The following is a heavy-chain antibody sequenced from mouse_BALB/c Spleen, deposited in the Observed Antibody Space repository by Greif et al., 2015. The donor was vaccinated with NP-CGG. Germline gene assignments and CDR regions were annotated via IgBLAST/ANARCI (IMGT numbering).Heavy chain of an antibody. CDR1: GYAFRSSW. D-gene: IGHD3-2*01. V-gene: IGHV1-82*01. CDR2: IYPGDGDT. Sequence: QVQLKESGPELVKPGASVKISCKASGYAFRSSWMNWVKQRPGQGLEWIGRIYPGDGDTDYNGKFKGKATLTADKSSSTAYMQLSSLTSVDSAVYFCARWGGGTARAFYAMDYWGQGTSVTVSS. J-gene: IGHJ4*01. CDR3: ARWGGGTARAFYAMDY.